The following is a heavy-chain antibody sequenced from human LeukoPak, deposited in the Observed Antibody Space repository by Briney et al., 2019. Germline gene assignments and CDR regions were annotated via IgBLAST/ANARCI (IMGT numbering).Heavy chain of an antibody. CDR1: GFSISSYE. D-gene: IGHD1-7*01. CDR3: ARVELAPYYYYMDV. V-gene: IGHV3-48*03. J-gene: IGHJ6*03. CDR2: ISSSGSTF. Sequence: GGSLRLSCAASGFSISSYEMNWVRQAPGKGLEWVSHISSSGSTFWYADSVKGRFTISRDNAKNSLYLQMNSLRAEDTAVYYCARVELAPYYYYMDVWGKGTTVTVSS.